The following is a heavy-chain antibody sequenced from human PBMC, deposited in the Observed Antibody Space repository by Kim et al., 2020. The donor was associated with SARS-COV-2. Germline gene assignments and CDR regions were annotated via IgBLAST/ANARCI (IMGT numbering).Heavy chain of an antibody. Sequence: RYHADSVKSRFTISRDNAKNSLYLQLNSLRAEDTAVYYCARASSYDSFDYWGQGTLVTVSS. J-gene: IGHJ4*02. CDR3: ARASSYDSFDY. D-gene: IGHD5-12*01. V-gene: IGHV3-11*01. CDR2: R.